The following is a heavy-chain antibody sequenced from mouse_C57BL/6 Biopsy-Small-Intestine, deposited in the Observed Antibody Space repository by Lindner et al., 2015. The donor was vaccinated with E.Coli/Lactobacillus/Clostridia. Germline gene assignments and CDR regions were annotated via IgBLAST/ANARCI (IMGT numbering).Heavy chain of an antibody. V-gene: IGHV1-34*01. J-gene: IGHJ1*03. D-gene: IGHD1-1*01. CDR3: ARDYGSSPFWYFDV. CDR1: GYAFSSSW. CDR2: IYPNNGGN. Sequence: VQLQESGPELVKPGASVKISCKASGYAFSSSWMNWVKQRPGKSLEWIGYIYPNNGGNGYNQKFKGKATLTVDKSSSTTYMELRSLTSEDSAVFYCARDYGSSPFWYFDVWGTGTTVTVSS.